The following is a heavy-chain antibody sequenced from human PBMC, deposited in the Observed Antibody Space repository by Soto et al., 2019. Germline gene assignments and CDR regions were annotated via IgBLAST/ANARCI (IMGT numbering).Heavy chain of an antibody. CDR1: GGGNLRDYR. J-gene: IGHJ4*01. CDR3: ARGGDGYNFGHVY. D-gene: IGHD2-21*01. Sequence: QVQLVQSGAEVKEPGSSVKVSCKASGGGNLRDYRTTWVRRAPGQGLEWMGGIIPKLGSANYAQNSQGRVTITADESTNTVYMELRSLRSDDTAVYYCARGGDGYNFGHVYWGHGTPVTVSS. V-gene: IGHV1-69*01. CDR2: IIPKLGSA.